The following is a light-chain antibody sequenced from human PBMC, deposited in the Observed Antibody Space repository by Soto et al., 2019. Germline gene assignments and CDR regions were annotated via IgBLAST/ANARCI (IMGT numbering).Light chain of an antibody. CDR3: SSYAGATVI. J-gene: IGLJ2*01. V-gene: IGLV2-14*01. CDR2: DVS. Sequence: QSALTQPASVSGSPGQSITIPCTGSSSDVGDYNYVSWYQQHPGKAPKIIISDVSHRPSGVSDRFSGSKSGNTASLIISGLPADDEADYYCSSYAGATVIFGGGTKVTVL. CDR1: SSDVGDYNY.